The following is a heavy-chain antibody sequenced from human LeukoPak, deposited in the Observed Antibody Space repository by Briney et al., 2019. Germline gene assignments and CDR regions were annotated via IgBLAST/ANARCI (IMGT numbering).Heavy chain of an antibody. Sequence: GGSLRLSCAASGFTFSSYGMHWVRQAPGKGLEWVAVIWYDGSNKYYADSVKGRFTISRDNSKNTLYLQMNSLRAEDTAVYYCARAKWTYSSSYDAFDIWGQGTMVTVSS. D-gene: IGHD6-13*01. CDR1: GFTFSSYG. J-gene: IGHJ3*02. V-gene: IGHV3-33*01. CDR2: IWYDGSNK. CDR3: ARAKWTYSSSYDAFDI.